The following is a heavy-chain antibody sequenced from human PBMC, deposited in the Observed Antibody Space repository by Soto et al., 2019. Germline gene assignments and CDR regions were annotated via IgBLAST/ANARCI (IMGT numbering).Heavy chain of an antibody. J-gene: IGHJ6*01. V-gene: IGHV1-46*03. Sequence: QVQLMQPGAEVMEPGASMTFSCKASGDTFSRHYVHWVRQAPGQGLEWMGRVDPVNGDTTYSQEFQGRVTMTSDKSTNTVYMVLSSLKSDDTAVYYCSTRVKGDFDVWGQGTTVVVS. CDR2: VDPVNGDT. CDR3: STRVKGDFDV. D-gene: IGHD3-3*01. CDR1: GDTFSRHY.